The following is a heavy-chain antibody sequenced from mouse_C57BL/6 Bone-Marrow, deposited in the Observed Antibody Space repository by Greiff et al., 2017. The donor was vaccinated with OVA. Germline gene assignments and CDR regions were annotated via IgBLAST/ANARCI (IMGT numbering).Heavy chain of an antibody. D-gene: IGHD2-5*01. V-gene: IGHV3-6*01. CDR1: GYSITSGYY. J-gene: IGHJ3*01. Sequence: EVHLVESGPGLVKPSQSLSLTCSVTGYSITSGYYWNWIRQFPGNKLEWMGYISYDGSNNYNPSLKNRISITRDTSENQFFLKLNSVTTEDTATYYCARETYYSNYFWFAYWGQGTLVTVSA. CDR3: ARETYYSNYFWFAY. CDR2: ISYDGSN.